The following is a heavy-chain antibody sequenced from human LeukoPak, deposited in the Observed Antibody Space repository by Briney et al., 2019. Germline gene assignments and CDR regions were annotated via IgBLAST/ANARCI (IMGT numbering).Heavy chain of an antibody. CDR1: GGTFSSYA. Sequence: ASVKVSCKASGGTFSSYAISWVRQAPRQGLEWMGGIIPIFGTANYAQKFQGRVTITMDESTSTAYMELSSLRSEDTAVYYCATLPRYYYDSSGNGGYWGQGTLVTVSS. CDR2: IIPIFGTA. J-gene: IGHJ4*02. CDR3: ATLPRYYYDSSGNGGY. V-gene: IGHV1-69*05. D-gene: IGHD3-22*01.